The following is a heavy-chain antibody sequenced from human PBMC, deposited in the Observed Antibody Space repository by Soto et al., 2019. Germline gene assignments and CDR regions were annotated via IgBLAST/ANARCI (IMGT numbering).Heavy chain of an antibody. D-gene: IGHD3-10*01. CDR1: GFTFSSYG. Sequence: QVQLVESGGGVVQPGRSLRLSCAASGFTFSSYGMHWVRQAPGKGLEWVAVISYDGSNKYYADSVKGRFTISRDNSKNTLYLQMNSLRAEDTAVYYCAKDSTWFAELFEDPVYYLGQGTLVTVSS. V-gene: IGHV3-30*18. CDR2: ISYDGSNK. CDR3: AKDSTWFAELFEDPVYY. J-gene: IGHJ4*02.